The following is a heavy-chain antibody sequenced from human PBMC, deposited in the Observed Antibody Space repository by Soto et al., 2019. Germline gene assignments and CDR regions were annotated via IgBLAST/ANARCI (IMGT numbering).Heavy chain of an antibody. V-gene: IGHV4-59*08. CDR1: GGSISRYY. D-gene: IGHD1-20*01. J-gene: IGHJ3*02. CDR3: ARLTAGAFDI. Sequence: QVQLQESGPGLVKPSETLSLTCSVSGGSISRYYWSWIRQPPGKGLEWIGYIYYTGSTNYNPSLKSRVSISVDTSKNQFSLNLSSVTAADTAVYYCARLTAGAFDIWGQGTMVTVSS. CDR2: IYYTGST.